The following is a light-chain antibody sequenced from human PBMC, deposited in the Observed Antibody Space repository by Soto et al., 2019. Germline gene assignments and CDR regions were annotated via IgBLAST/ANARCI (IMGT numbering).Light chain of an antibody. CDR3: QQYYTTPQT. Sequence: DIVMTQSPDSLAVSLGERATINCKSSQSVLSSSNNKNYLAWYQQKPKQPPKLLIYWASTRESGVPDRFSGGGSGTDFTLTINSLQAEDVAVYYCQQYYTTPQTFGQGTKVEIK. CDR2: WAS. CDR1: QSVLSSSNNKNY. V-gene: IGKV4-1*01. J-gene: IGKJ1*01.